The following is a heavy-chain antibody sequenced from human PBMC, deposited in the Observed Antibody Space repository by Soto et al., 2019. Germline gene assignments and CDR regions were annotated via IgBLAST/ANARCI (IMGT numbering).Heavy chain of an antibody. Sequence: QVQLVQSGAEEKKPGASVKVSCKASGYTFTSYAMHWVRQAPGQRLEWMGWINAGNGNTKYSQKFQGRVTITRDTXAXXAYMELSSLRSEDTAVYYCARDGSGWSYYYYGMDVWGQGTTVTVSS. CDR2: INAGNGNT. J-gene: IGHJ6*02. CDR3: ARDGSGWSYYYYGMDV. V-gene: IGHV1-3*05. D-gene: IGHD6-19*01. CDR1: GYTFTSYA.